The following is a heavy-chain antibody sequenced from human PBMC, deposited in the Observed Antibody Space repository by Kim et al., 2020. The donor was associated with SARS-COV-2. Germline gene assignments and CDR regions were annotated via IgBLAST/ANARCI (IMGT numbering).Heavy chain of an antibody. Sequence: GGSLRLSCAASGFTFSNAWMSWVRQAPGKGLEWVCRIKSKTDGRTTDYAAPVKGSITISSDESKNTLHLQMNSPKTADTAVYYCTTRLGWLRDFDYLGQG. CDR3: TTRLGWLRDFDY. CDR2: IKSKTDGRTT. J-gene: IGHJ4*02. CDR1: GFTFSNAW. V-gene: IGHV3-15*01. D-gene: IGHD5-12*01.